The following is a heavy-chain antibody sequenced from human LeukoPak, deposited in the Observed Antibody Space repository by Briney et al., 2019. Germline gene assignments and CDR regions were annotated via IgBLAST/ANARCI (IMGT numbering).Heavy chain of an antibody. CDR2: IYPGDSDT. V-gene: IGHV5-51*01. Sequence: GESLKISCRGSGYSFTTYWIGWVRQMPGKGLEWTGIIYPGDSDTRYSPSFQGQVTISADKSISTAYLQWISLKASDTAMYYCARQYQLLHNWFDPWGQGTLVSVSS. J-gene: IGHJ5*02. CDR3: ARQYQLLHNWFDP. D-gene: IGHD2-2*01. CDR1: GYSFTTYW.